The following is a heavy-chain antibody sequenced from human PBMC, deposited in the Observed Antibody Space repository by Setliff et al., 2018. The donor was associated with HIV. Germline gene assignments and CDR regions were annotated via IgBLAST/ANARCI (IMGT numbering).Heavy chain of an antibody. CDR1: GFSLSTSGVG. D-gene: IGHD6-19*01. CDR2: IYWDDDK. Sequence: SGPPLVNPTQTLTLTCTFSGFSLSTSGVGVGWIRQPPGKALEWLALIYWDDDKRYSPSLKSRLTITKDTSKNQVVLTMTNMDPVDTATYYCAQDPVAGRGGAFDYWGQGTLVTVSS. J-gene: IGHJ4*02. CDR3: AQDPVAGRGGAFDY. V-gene: IGHV2-5*02.